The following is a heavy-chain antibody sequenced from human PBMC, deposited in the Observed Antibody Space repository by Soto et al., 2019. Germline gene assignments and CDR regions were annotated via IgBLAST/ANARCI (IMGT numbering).Heavy chain of an antibody. CDR1: GYTFTSYG. V-gene: IGHV1-18*01. Sequence: QVQLVQSGAEVKKPGASVKVSCKASGYTFTSYGISWVRQAPGQGLEWMGRISAYNGNTNYAQKLQGRVTRTTDTSTITAYMEPRSLRSDVTAVYSCARVVGALGHWFDPWGQGTVVTVSS. CDR2: ISAYNGNT. J-gene: IGHJ5*02. CDR3: ARVVGALGHWFDP. D-gene: IGHD1-26*01.